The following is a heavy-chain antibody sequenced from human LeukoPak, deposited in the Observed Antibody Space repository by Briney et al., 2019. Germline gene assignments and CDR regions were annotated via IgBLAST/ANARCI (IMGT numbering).Heavy chain of an antibody. CDR1: GFTVSSNY. V-gene: IGHV3-66*02. CDR2: IYSGGST. D-gene: IGHD3-10*01. J-gene: IGHJ3*02. Sequence: GGSLRLSCAASGFTVSSNYMSWVRQAPGKGLEWVSVIYSGGSTYYADSVKGRFTISRDNSKNTLYLQMNSLRAEDTAVYYCARVYYYGSGTYRGAFDIWGQGTMVTVSS. CDR3: ARVYYYGSGTYRGAFDI.